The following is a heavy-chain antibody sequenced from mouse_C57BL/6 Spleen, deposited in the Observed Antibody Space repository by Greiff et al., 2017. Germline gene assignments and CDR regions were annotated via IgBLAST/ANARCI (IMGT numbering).Heavy chain of an antibody. J-gene: IGHJ3*01. Sequence: EVQRVESGPGLVKPSQSLSLTCSVTGYSITSGYYWNWIRQFPGNKLEWMGYISYDGSNNYNPSLKNRISITRDTSKNQFFLKLNSVTTEDTATYYCARGEQPAWFAYWGQGTLVTVSA. CDR2: ISYDGSN. CDR3: ARGEQPAWFAY. D-gene: IGHD3-1*01. CDR1: GYSITSGYY. V-gene: IGHV3-6*01.